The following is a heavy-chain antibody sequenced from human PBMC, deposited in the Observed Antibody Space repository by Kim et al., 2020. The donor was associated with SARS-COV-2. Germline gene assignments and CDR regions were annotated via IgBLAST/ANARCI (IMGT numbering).Heavy chain of an antibody. D-gene: IGHD4-4*01. CDR2: ISWNSVII. V-gene: IGHV3-9*01. CDR1: GFTFDDYP. CDR3: AKGDYNKYDALDY. Sequence: GGSLRLSCAASGFTFDDYPMYWVRQTPGKGLEWVSRISWNSVIIDYADSVKGRFTVSRDNAKNSLYLQMTSLRTDDTAFYYCAKGDYNKYDALDYWGQGTLVTVSS. J-gene: IGHJ4*02.